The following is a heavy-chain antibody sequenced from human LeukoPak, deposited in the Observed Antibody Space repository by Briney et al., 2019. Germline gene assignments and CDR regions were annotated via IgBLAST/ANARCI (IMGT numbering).Heavy chain of an antibody. CDR2: INWNSGSI. CDR1: GFTFDDYA. CDR3: AKDRRLYSSSPSPRIDY. J-gene: IGHJ4*02. Sequence: GGSLRLSCAASGFTFDDYAMHWVRQAPGKGLEWVSGINWNSGSIGYADSVKGRFTISRDNAKNSLYLQMNSLRAEDTALYYCAKDRRLYSSSPSPRIDYWGQGTLVTVSS. V-gene: IGHV3-9*01. D-gene: IGHD6-13*01.